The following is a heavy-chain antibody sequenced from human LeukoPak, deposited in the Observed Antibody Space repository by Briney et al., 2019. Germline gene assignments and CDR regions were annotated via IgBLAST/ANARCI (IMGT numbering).Heavy chain of an antibody. CDR2: INPYNGNT. Sequence: ASVKVSCKASGYTFTTYGISWVRQAPGQGLECMGWINPYNGNTNYAQKLQGRATMTTDTSTSTAYMELRSLRSDDTAVYYCARELYGRFEYWGQGTLATVSS. D-gene: IGHD2-2*02. V-gene: IGHV1-18*01. CDR1: GYTFTTYG. CDR3: ARELYGRFEY. J-gene: IGHJ4*02.